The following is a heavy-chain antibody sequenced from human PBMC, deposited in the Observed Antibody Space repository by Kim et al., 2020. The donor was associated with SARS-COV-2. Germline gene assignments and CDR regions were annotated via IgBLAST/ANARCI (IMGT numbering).Heavy chain of an antibody. CDR1: GGTFSSYA. V-gene: IGHV1-69*13. D-gene: IGHD3-10*01. CDR2: IIPIFGTA. CDR3: ARVINEHMVSSSEYFDY. Sequence: SVKVSCKASGGTFSSYAISWVRQAPGQGLEWMGGIIPIFGTANYAQKFQGRVTITADESTSTAYMELSSLRSEDTAVYYCARVINEHMVSSSEYFDYWGQGTLVTVSS. J-gene: IGHJ4*02.